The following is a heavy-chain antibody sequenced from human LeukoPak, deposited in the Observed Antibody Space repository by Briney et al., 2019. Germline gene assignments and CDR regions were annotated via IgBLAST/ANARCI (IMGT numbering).Heavy chain of an antibody. Sequence: GGSLRLSCAASGFTFSSYEMNWVRQARGKGLEWVSYISNSGSTIYNADSVKGRFTISRDKAKNSLYLQMNSLRAEDTAVYYCAKDLGSGDDYSGQGTLVTVSS. D-gene: IGHD3-3*01. CDR1: GFTFSSYE. CDR2: ISNSGSTI. J-gene: IGHJ4*02. V-gene: IGHV3-48*03. CDR3: AKDLGSGDDY.